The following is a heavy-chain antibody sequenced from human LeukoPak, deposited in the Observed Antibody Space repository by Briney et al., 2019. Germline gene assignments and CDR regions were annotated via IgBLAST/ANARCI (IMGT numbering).Heavy chain of an antibody. V-gene: IGHV1-2*06. D-gene: IGHD6-19*01. J-gene: IGHJ4*02. CDR2: INPNSGGT. CDR1: GHTFTGYY. Sequence: GASVKVSCKASGHTFTGYYMHWVRQAPGQGLEWMGRINPNSGGTNYAQKFQGRVTMTRDTSISTAYMELSRLRSDDTAVYYCARDLGSSGWTEEAYFDYWGQGTLVTVSS. CDR3: ARDLGSSGWTEEAYFDY.